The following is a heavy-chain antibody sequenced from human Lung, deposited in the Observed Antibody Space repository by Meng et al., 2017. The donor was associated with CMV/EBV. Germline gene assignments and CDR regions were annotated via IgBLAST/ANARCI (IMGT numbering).Heavy chain of an antibody. Sequence: ASVXVSXKASGYTFTGYYMHWVRQAPGQGLEWMGWINPNSGGTNYAQKFQGRVTMTRDTSTSTAYMELSRVKSDDTAVYYCARDGLALTQQLVPYGMDVWGDGXTVTVSS. CDR2: INPNSGGT. CDR3: ARDGLALTQQLVPYGMDV. CDR1: GYTFTGYY. D-gene: IGHD6-13*01. J-gene: IGHJ6*04. V-gene: IGHV1-2*02.